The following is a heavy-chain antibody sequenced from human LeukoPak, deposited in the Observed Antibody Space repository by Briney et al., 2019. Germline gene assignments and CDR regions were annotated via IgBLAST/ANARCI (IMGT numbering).Heavy chain of an antibody. J-gene: IGHJ3*02. V-gene: IGHV1-8*01. CDR1: GCTFTSYD. CDR2: MNHNSGNT. Sequence: ASVNVSCKASGCTFTSYDINWVRQATGQGLEGMGWMNHNSGNTGYAQKLQGRVTMTRNTSISTAYMELSSLRSEDTAVYYCARGKGAIDDAFDIWGQGTMVTVSS. CDR3: ARGKGAIDDAFDI.